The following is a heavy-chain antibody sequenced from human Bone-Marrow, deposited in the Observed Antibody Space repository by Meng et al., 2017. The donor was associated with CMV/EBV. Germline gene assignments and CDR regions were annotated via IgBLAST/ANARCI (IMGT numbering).Heavy chain of an antibody. CDR1: GFTFSSYA. Sequence: GGSLRLSCAASGFTFSSYAMSWVRQAPGKGLEWVANIKQDGSEKYYVDSVKGRFTISRDNAKNSLYLQMNSLRAEDTAVYYCARQSAVAGTSNFDYWGQGTLVTVSS. CDR3: ARQSAVAGTSNFDY. V-gene: IGHV3-7*03. CDR2: IKQDGSEK. D-gene: IGHD6-19*01. J-gene: IGHJ4*02.